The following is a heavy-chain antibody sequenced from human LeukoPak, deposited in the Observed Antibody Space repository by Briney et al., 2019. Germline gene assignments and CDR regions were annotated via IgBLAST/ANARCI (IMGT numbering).Heavy chain of an antibody. V-gene: IGHV3-30*18. Sequence: GGSLRLSCAASGFTFSSYRMHWLRQAPGKGLEWVAVISYDGSNKYYADSVKGRFTISRDNSKNTLYLQMNSLRAEDTAVYYCAKDWNLFDYWGQGTLVTVSS. CDR2: ISYDGSNK. CDR1: GFTFSSYR. CDR3: AKDWNLFDY. D-gene: IGHD1-1*01. J-gene: IGHJ4*02.